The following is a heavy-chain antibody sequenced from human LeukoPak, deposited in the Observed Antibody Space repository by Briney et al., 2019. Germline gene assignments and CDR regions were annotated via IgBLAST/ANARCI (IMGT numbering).Heavy chain of an antibody. CDR3: AKATIFGVVITLFDY. J-gene: IGHJ4*02. D-gene: IGHD3-3*01. CDR2: IWYDGSNK. CDR1: GFTFSSYG. V-gene: IGHV3-33*06. Sequence: GRSLRLSCAASGFTFSSYGMHWVRQAPGKGLEWVAVIWYDGSNKYYADSVKGRFTISRDNSKNTLYLQMNSLRAEDTAVYYCAKATIFGVVITLFDYWGQGTLVTVSS.